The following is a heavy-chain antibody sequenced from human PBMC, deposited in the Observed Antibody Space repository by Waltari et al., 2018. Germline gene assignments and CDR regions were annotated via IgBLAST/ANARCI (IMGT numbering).Heavy chain of an antibody. CDR3: TRQGWYFDL. Sequence: EVQLEESGGGSVQPGGSLSLSCAASGFPFGDYWMTWVRQSPGKGLEWVANVKPDGNDKYYVDSVKGRFTISRDNAKNSLYLQMNSLRAEDTAVYYCTRQGWYFDLWGRGTLVTVSS. CDR1: GFPFGDYW. V-gene: IGHV3-7*01. J-gene: IGHJ2*01. CDR2: VKPDGNDK.